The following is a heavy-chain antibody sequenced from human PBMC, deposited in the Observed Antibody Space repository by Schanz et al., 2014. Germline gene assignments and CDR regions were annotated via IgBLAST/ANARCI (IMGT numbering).Heavy chain of an antibody. CDR3: VRGVGAWEQRIFDY. Sequence: QVLLQESGPGVVKPSGTLSLTCAVSGGSIISSTWGGWVRQPPGKGLEWIGAIYHNGDTIFNPSLESGATMSGKKSKKEFSLRLTSLTAADTALYYCVRGVGAWEQRIFDYWGKGTLVTVSS. CDR2: IYHNGDT. CDR1: GGSIISSTW. V-gene: IGHV4-4*02. J-gene: IGHJ4*02. D-gene: IGHD1-26*01.